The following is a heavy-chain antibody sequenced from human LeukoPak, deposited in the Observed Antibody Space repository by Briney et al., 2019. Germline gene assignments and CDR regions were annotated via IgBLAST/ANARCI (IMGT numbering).Heavy chain of an antibody. Sequence: SETLSLTRTVSGGSISSYYWSWIRQPPGKGLEWIGYIYYSGSTNYNPSLKSRVTISVDTSKNQFSLKLSSVTAADTAVYYCARQKLNYGDYYFDYWGQGTLVTVSS. CDR3: ARQKLNYGDYYFDY. D-gene: IGHD4-17*01. CDR1: GGSISSYY. J-gene: IGHJ4*02. V-gene: IGHV4-59*08. CDR2: IYYSGST.